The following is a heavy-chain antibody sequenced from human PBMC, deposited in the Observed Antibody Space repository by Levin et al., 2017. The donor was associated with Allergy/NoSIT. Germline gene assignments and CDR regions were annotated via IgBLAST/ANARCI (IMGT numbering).Heavy chain of an antibody. D-gene: IGHD6-13*01. CDR1: GVSFSNSA. CDR2: IIPMYATA. V-gene: IGHV1-69*13. J-gene: IGHJ4*02. Sequence: SVKVSCKATGVSFSNSAITWVRQAPGQGLEWLGGIIPMYATAHYAQQFQGRVTITADESTNTAYMELSGLRAEDTAVYLCARGSSNWLPTDDWGQGTLVTVSS. CDR3: ARGSSNWLPTDD.